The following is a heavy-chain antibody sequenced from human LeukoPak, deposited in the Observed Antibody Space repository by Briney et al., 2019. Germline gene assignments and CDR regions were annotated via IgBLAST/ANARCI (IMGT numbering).Heavy chain of an antibody. CDR1: GGSFSGYY. Sequence: SETLSLTCAVYGGSFSGYYWSWIRQPPGKGLEWIGEINHSGSTNYNPSLKSRVTMSVDTSRNQFSLKLSSVTAADTAIYYCARAREPPLYTYYFDYWGQGTLVTVSS. J-gene: IGHJ4*02. V-gene: IGHV4-34*01. CDR2: INHSGST. D-gene: IGHD1-14*01. CDR3: ARAREPPLYTYYFDY.